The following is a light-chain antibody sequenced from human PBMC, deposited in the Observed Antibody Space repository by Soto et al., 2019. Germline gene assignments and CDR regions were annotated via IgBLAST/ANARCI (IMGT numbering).Light chain of an antibody. CDR1: QSVSSNY. CDR3: QQRSNWPPWT. Sequence: EIVLTQSPGTLSLSPGERASLSCRASQSVSSNYLAWFQQKPGQAPRLLSSYPSSRATGIPDRFSGSGSGTDFTLTISSLEPEDFAVYYCQQRSNWPPWTFGQGTKVDIK. CDR2: YPS. J-gene: IGKJ1*01. V-gene: IGKV3D-20*02.